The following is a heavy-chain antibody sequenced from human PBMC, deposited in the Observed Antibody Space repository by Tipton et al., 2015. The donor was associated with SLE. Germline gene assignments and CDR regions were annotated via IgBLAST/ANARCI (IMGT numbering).Heavy chain of an antibody. J-gene: IGHJ3*02. Sequence: SLRLSCTASGFTFGDYAMSWVRQAPGKGLEWVSYISTSGSTIYYADSVKGRFTISRDDAKNSLYLQMNSLRAEDTAVYYCARTEWRAFDIWGQGTMVTVSS. V-gene: IGHV3-11*04. CDR2: ISTSGSTI. CDR1: GFTFGDYA. CDR3: ARTEWRAFDI. D-gene: IGHD3-3*01.